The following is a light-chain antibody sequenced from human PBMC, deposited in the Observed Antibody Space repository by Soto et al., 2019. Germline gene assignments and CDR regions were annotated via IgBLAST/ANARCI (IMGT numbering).Light chain of an antibody. CDR3: QQRNVWPPVT. J-gene: IGKJ5*01. CDR2: GAS. Sequence: EIVLTQSPVTLSLSPGERATLSCRASQSVSSSSITWYQQKPGQAPRLLIYGASTRATGIPARFSGSGSGTDFTLTISSLEPEDSAVYDCQQRNVWPPVTFGQATRLEIK. V-gene: IGKV3-11*01. CDR1: QSVSSS.